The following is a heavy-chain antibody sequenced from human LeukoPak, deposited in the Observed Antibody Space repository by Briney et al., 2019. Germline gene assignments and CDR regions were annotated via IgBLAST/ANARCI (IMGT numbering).Heavy chain of an antibody. CDR1: GFSIYSNNYY. V-gene: IGHV4-39*01. Sequence: PSETLSLTCTVSGFSIYSNNYYWGWIRQPPGKGLEWIGNIYYSGTTYYNLSLKSRVTMSVDTSKNQFSLKLRSVTAADTAVYYCARHRGSSSEFDPWGQGTLVTISS. D-gene: IGHD6-6*01. J-gene: IGHJ5*02. CDR2: IYYSGTT. CDR3: ARHRGSSSEFDP.